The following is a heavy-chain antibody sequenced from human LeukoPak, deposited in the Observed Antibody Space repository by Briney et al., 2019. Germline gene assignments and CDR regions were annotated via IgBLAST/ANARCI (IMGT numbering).Heavy chain of an antibody. CDR3: ARTKGSGWYPYYYYYMDV. CDR2: ISGSGGST. D-gene: IGHD6-19*01. V-gene: IGHV3-23*01. J-gene: IGHJ6*03. Sequence: PVLYLSLSCAASGLSFDSDGMSWVRQAPGKGLEWVSAISGSGGSTYYADSVKGRFTISRDNSKSTLYLQMNSLRAEDTAVYYCARTKGSGWYPYYYYYMDVWGKGTTVTISS. CDR1: GLSFDSDG.